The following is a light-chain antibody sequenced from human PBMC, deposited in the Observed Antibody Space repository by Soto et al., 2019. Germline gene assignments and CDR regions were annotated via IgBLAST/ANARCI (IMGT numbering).Light chain of an antibody. Sequence: EIVLTQSPGILSLSPGERTTLSCRASQSVSSSHIAGYQQKPGQAPRLLIYAASSRASGIPDRFGGSGSGTDFTLTISRLEPEDLAVYFCQHYGRSPRGTFGQGTKVEIK. CDR2: AAS. CDR3: QHYGRSPRGT. V-gene: IGKV3-20*01. CDR1: QSVSSSH. J-gene: IGKJ1*01.